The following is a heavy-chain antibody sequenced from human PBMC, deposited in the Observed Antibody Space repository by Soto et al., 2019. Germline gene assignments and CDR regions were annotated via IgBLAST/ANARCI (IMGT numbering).Heavy chain of an antibody. CDR2: IYSGGST. Sequence: EVQLVESGGGLIQPGGSLRLSCAASGFTVSSNYMSWVRQAPGKGLEWVSVIYSGGSTYYADSVKGRFTISRDNSKNTLYLQMNSLRAEDTAVYYCARVDTATVTGAYGMDVWGQGTTVTVSS. CDR1: GFTVSSNY. V-gene: IGHV3-53*01. J-gene: IGHJ6*02. CDR3: ARVDTATVTGAYGMDV. D-gene: IGHD5-18*01.